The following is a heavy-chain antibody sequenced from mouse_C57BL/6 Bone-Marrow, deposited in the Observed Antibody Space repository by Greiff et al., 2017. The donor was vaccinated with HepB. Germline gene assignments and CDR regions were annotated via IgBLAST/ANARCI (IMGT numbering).Heavy chain of an antibody. D-gene: IGHD1-1*01. Sequence: EVKLVESGGGLVQSGRSLRLSCATSGFTFSDFYMEWVRQAPGKGLEWIAASRNKANDYTTEYSASVKGRFIVSRDTSQSILYLQMNALRAEDTALYYCARDADYYGSFDYWGQGTTLTVSS. CDR3: ARDADYYGSFDY. V-gene: IGHV7-1*01. CDR1: GFTFSDFY. CDR2: SRNKANDYTT. J-gene: IGHJ2*01.